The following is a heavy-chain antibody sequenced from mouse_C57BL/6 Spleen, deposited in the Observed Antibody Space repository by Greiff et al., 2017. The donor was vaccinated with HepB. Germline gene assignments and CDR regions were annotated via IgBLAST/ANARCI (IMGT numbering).Heavy chain of an antibody. CDR1: GYSITSGYY. J-gene: IGHJ3*01. CDR2: ISYDGSN. CDR3: ARGPRGWFAY. Sequence: ESGPGLVKPSQSLSLTCSVTGYSITSGYYWNWIRQFPGNKLEWMGYISYDGSNNYNPSLKNRISIPRDTSKKQFFLKLNSVTTEDTATYYCARGPRGWFAYWGQGTLVTVSA. V-gene: IGHV3-6*01.